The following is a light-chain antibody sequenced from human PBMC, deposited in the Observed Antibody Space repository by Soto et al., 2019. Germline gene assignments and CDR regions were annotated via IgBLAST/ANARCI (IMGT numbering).Light chain of an antibody. CDR3: AAWDDSLNGVV. J-gene: IGLJ2*01. Sequence: QPMLTQPPSASGTPGQRVTISCSGSSSNIGSNTVSWYQQLPGTAPKLLIYTNNQRPSGVPDRFSGSKSGTSASLAISGLQSEDEADYYCAAWDDSLNGVVFGGGTKLTVL. CDR2: TNN. V-gene: IGLV1-44*01. CDR1: SSNIGSNT.